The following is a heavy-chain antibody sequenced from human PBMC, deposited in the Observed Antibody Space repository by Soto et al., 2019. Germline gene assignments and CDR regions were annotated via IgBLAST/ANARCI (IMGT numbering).Heavy chain of an antibody. CDR1: GFTFSNYW. CDR3: ARDNWNTV. Sequence: PEGSLRLSCAASGFTFSNYWMHWVRQAPGKGLVWVSRVNGDGSGTSYADSVKGRFTISRDNAENTVFLQMNSLRAEDTAVYYCARDNWNTVWGQGTMVTVSS. D-gene: IGHD1-20*01. J-gene: IGHJ3*01. V-gene: IGHV3-74*01. CDR2: VNGDGSGT.